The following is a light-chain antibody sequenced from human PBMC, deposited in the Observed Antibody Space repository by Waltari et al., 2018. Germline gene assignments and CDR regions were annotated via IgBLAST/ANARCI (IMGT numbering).Light chain of an antibody. Sequence: QSALTQPASVSGSPGQSITISCTRTRSAGGGYNCVSRYQQTPGQAPKLMIYDVSNRPSGGSNRFSGSKSGNTASLTISGLQAEDEADYYCSSYTSSSQRVFGGGTKLTVL. CDR2: DVS. J-gene: IGLJ2*01. V-gene: IGLV2-14*03. CDR1: RSAGGGYNC. CDR3: SSYTSSSQRV.